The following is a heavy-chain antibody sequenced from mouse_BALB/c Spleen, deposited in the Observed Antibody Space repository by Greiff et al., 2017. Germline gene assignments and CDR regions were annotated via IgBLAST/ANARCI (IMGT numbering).Heavy chain of an antibody. J-gene: IGHJ3*01. CDR1: GFTFSSYG. D-gene: IGHD1-1*01. Sequence: EVQGVESGGDLVKPGGSLKLSCAASGFTFSSYGMSWVRQTPDKRLEWVATISSGGSYTYYPDSVKGRFTISRDNAKNTLYLQMSSLKSEDTAMYYCARHLRLYGSSSWFAYWGQGTLVTVSA. V-gene: IGHV5-6*01. CDR2: ISSGGSYT. CDR3: ARHLRLYGSSSWFAY.